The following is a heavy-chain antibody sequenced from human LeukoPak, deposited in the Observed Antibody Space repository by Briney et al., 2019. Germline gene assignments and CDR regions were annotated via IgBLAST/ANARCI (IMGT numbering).Heavy chain of an antibody. J-gene: IGHJ4*02. V-gene: IGHV3-74*01. Sequence: GESLRLSCAASGFTFSNHWMHWVRQASGKGLVWVSRINTDGSDTSYADSVEGRFTISRDNARNTLYLQMNSLRPEDTAVYYCARNNWGIDDWGPRTLVTVSS. CDR2: INTDGSDT. D-gene: IGHD7-27*01. CDR1: GFTFSNHW. CDR3: ARNNWGIDD.